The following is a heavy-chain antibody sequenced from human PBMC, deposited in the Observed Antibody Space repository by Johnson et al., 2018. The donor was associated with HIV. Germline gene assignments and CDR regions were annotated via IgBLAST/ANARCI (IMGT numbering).Heavy chain of an antibody. CDR1: GFTFSSYA. Sequence: VQLVESGGGVVQPGRSLRLSCAASGFTFSSYAMHWVRQAPGKGLEWVSVISYDGSNKYYADSVKGRFPISRDNAKNSLYLQMNSLRAEDTALYYCARDFDTSGSLDAFDIWGQGTMVTVSS. D-gene: IGHD3-22*01. J-gene: IGHJ3*02. V-gene: IGHV3-30*04. CDR2: ISYDGSNK. CDR3: ARDFDTSGSLDAFDI.